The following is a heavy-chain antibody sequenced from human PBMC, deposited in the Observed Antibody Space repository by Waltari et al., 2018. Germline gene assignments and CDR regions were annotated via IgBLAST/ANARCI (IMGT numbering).Heavy chain of an antibody. CDR2: ISGSGGST. D-gene: IGHD5-12*01. Sequence: EVQLLASGGGLVQPGGSLSISCAASGFTFSSSAMSWVRQATGKGLEWVPAISGSGGSTYYADSVKGRFTISRDNSKNTLYLQMNSLRAEDTAVYYCAKEDVEMATIYYYYYGMDVWGQGTTVTVSS. CDR1: GFTFSSSA. V-gene: IGHV3-23*01. J-gene: IGHJ6*02. CDR3: AKEDVEMATIYYYYYGMDV.